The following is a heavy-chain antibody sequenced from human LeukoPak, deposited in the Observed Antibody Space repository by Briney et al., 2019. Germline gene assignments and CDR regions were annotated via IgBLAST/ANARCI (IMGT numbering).Heavy chain of an antibody. V-gene: IGHV1-18*01. CDR1: GYTFSSHS. J-gene: IGHJ4*02. D-gene: IGHD3-16*01. CDR2: ISGYNANT. Sequence: ASVKVSCKTSGYTFSSHSMNWVRQAPGQGPEWMGWISGYNANTRYAQKFQGRVTMTTDTSTSTAYMELRSLRSDDTAVYYCARDWGKGEYYFDYWGQGTLVTVSS. CDR3: ARDWGKGEYYFDY.